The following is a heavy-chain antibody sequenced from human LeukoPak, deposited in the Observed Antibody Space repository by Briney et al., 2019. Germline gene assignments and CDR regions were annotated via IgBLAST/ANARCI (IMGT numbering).Heavy chain of an antibody. D-gene: IGHD3-3*01. J-gene: IGHJ3*02. CDR3: AKSLFGVVIIGDAFDI. V-gene: IGHV3-23*01. CDR2: ISGSGGNT. Sequence: PGGSLRLSCAASGFTFSSYAMSWVRQAPGKGLEWVSAISGSGGNTYYADSVKGRFTISRDNSKNTLYLQMNSLRAEDTAVYYCAKSLFGVVIIGDAFDIWGQGTMVTVSS. CDR1: GFTFSSYA.